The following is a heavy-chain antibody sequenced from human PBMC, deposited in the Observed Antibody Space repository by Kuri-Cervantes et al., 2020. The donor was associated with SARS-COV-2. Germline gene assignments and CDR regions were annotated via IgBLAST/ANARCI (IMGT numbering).Heavy chain of an antibody. Sequence: ETLSPTCAASGSTSSDHYMDWVRQAPGKGLEWVSSISSSSSYIYYADSVKGRFTISRDNAKNSLYLQMNSLRDEDTAVYYCARVEYSSGWEPDYWGQGTLVTVSS. V-gene: IGHV3-21*01. CDR3: ARVEYSSGWEPDY. D-gene: IGHD6-19*01. J-gene: IGHJ4*02. CDR2: ISSSSSYI. CDR1: GSTSSDHY.